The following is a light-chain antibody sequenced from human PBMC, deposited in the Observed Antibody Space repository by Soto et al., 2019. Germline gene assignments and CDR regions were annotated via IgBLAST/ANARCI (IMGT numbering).Light chain of an antibody. J-gene: IGKJ3*01. Sequence: EIVLTQSPATLSLSPGERATLSCRASQSVSSYLAWYQQQTGQAPRLLIYDASNRATGIPARFSGSVSGTDFTLTISSLEPEDFAVYYCKQGSNWPTFGPGTKVDIK. V-gene: IGKV3-11*01. CDR1: QSVSSY. CDR2: DAS. CDR3: KQGSNWPT.